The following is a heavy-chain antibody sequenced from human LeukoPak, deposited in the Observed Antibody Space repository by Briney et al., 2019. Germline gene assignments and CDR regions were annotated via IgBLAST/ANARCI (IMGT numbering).Heavy chain of an antibody. J-gene: IGHJ4*02. CDR3: ARDHPGVVPAAVFDY. CDR1: GGSISSYY. D-gene: IGHD2-2*01. V-gene: IGHV4-4*07. CDR2: IYTSGST. Sequence: SETLSLTCAVSGGSISSYYWSWIRQPAGKGLEWIGRIYTSGSTNYNPSLKSRVTMSVDTSKNQFSLRLSSVTAADTAVYYCARDHPGVVPAAVFDYWGQGTLVTVSS.